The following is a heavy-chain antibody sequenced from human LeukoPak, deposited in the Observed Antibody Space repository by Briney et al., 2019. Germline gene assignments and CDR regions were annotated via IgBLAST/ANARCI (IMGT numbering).Heavy chain of an antibody. Sequence: GGSLRLSCVASGFTFGKYWMSWVRQAPGKGLEWVANIKLDGSEKNYVDSVKGRFTISRDNSKNSLYLQMNSLRVEDTAVYYCARDQYDTWSRRGNFDSWGQGTLVIVSS. CDR2: IKLDGSEK. D-gene: IGHD3-3*01. V-gene: IGHV3-7*03. J-gene: IGHJ4*02. CDR3: ARDQYDTWSRRGNFDS. CDR1: GFTFGKYW.